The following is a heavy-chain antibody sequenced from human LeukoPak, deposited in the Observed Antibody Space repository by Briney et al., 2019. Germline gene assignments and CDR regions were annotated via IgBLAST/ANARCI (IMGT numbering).Heavy chain of an antibody. Sequence: GESLKISCKGFGYTFTTYWIGWVRQMPGKGLEWMGIIYPGDSETRYSPPFQGQVTISADKSISTAYLQWSSLKASDTAMYYCARGFGGFRFDYWGQGTLVTVSS. D-gene: IGHD3-10*01. CDR1: GYTFTTYW. CDR2: IYPGDSET. CDR3: ARGFGGFRFDY. V-gene: IGHV5-51*01. J-gene: IGHJ4*02.